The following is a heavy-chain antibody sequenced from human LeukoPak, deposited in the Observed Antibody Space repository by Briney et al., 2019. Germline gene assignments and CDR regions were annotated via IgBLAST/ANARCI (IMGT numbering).Heavy chain of an antibody. V-gene: IGHV3-20*04. CDR3: ASFVNGIASGGRPDY. D-gene: IGHD6-6*01. Sequence: PGGSLRLSCAASGFTFDDYGMSWVRQAPGKGLEWVSGINWNGGSTGYADSVKGRFTISRDNAKNSLYLQMNSLRAEDTALYYCASFVNGIASGGRPDYWGQGTLVTVPS. CDR1: GFTFDDYG. CDR2: INWNGGST. J-gene: IGHJ4*02.